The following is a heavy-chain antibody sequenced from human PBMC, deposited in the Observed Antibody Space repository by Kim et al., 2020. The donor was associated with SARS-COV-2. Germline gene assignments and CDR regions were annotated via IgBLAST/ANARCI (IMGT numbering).Heavy chain of an antibody. J-gene: IGHJ3*02. V-gene: IGHV6-1*01. CDR3: ARVVSGTGAFDI. D-gene: IGHD6-6*01. Sequence: DYAVSVKSRTTFNPDTSRNQFSLQLNSVTPEDTAVYYCARVVSGTGAFDIWGQGTMVTVSS.